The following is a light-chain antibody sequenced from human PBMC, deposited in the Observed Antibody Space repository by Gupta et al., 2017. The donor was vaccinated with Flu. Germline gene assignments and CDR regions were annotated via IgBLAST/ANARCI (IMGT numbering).Light chain of an antibody. V-gene: IGKV1-39*01. Sequence: DVQMTPSPSALLASLGDRVTIPCRASKSISSYLNWYQQKPGEAPKLLIYDASSMQSGVPSRFSGSGSGTDFTLTISSLQPEDFAAYYCQQRYSTPLTFGQGTKVEIK. CDR1: KSISSY. J-gene: IGKJ4*01. CDR2: DAS. CDR3: QQRYSTPLT.